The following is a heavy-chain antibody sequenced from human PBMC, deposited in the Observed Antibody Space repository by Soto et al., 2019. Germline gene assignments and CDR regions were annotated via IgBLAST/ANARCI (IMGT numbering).Heavy chain of an antibody. D-gene: IGHD3-22*01. J-gene: IGHJ4*02. CDR3: AKGFYCDPCGYRYYFDN. CDR1: GFTFSDYV. V-gene: IGHV3-23*01. CDR2: ISSGGDST. Sequence: GGSLRLSCAASGFTFSDYVLSWVRQAPGKGLEWVSGISSGGDSTYYIDSVKGRFTISRDNSKNTLYLQMNSLRAEDTAVYYCAKGFYCDPCGYRYYFDNSGQGTLVTVSS.